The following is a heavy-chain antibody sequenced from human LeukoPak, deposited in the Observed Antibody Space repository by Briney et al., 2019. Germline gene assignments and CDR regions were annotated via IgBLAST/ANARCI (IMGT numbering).Heavy chain of an antibody. CDR3: ARGVGTTVTPYYYGMDV. D-gene: IGHD4-17*01. Sequence: SETLSLTCTVSGGSISSSSYYWAWIRQHPGKGLEWIGYIYYSGSTYYNPSLKSRVTISVDTSKNQFSLKLSSVTAADTAVYYCARGVGTTVTPYYYGMDVWGQGTTVTVSS. CDR2: IYYSGST. J-gene: IGHJ6*02. V-gene: IGHV4-31*03. CDR1: GGSISSSSYY.